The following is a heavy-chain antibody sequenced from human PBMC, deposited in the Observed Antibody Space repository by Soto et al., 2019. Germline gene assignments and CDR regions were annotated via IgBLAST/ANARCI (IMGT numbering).Heavy chain of an antibody. D-gene: IGHD1-26*01. CDR3: ARGDGRGSTGFYYYYGMDV. Sequence: QVQLVQSGAEVKKPGASVKVSCKASGFTFNNYFFHWVRQAPRQGLEWMGIISPYDGSTNYEQSLQGRVTMTSDPSTSTVYMELSSLRSEDTAVYYCARGDGRGSTGFYYYYGMDVWGHGTTVTVSS. CDR1: GFTFNNYF. CDR2: ISPYDGST. V-gene: IGHV1-46*02. J-gene: IGHJ6*02.